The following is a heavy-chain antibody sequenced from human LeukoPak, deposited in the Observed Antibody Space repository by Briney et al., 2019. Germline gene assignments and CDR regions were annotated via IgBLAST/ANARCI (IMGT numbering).Heavy chain of an antibody. CDR3: ARHSGGYSSSTYFDY. Sequence: SXIRQPXXXXXXXXGYIYYSGSTNYNPSLKSRVTISVDTSKNQFSLKLSSVTAADTAVYYCARHSGGYSSSTYFDYWGQGTLVTVSS. CDR2: IYYSGST. J-gene: IGHJ4*02. D-gene: IGHD6-13*01. V-gene: IGHV4-59*08.